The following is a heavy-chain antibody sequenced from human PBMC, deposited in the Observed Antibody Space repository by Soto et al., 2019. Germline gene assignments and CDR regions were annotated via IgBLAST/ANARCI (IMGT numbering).Heavy chain of an antibody. V-gene: IGHV3-48*01. D-gene: IGHD3-10*01. J-gene: IGHJ6*03. CDR2: ISSSSSTI. Sequence: GGSLRLSCAASGFTFSSYSMNWVRQAPGKGLEWVSYISSSSSTIYYADSVKGRFTISRDNAKNSLYLQMNSLRAEDTALYYCARSYGSGSYYSSSYYYYYMDVWGKGTTVTVSS. CDR3: ARSYGSGSYYSSSYYYYYMDV. CDR1: GFTFSSYS.